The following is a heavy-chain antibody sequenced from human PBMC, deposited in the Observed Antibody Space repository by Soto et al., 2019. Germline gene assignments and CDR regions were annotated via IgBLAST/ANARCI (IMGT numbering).Heavy chain of an antibody. Sequence: SETXSLTCSVYVFSFIGYYFILIRHPPGKGLEWIGEINHSGSTNYNPSLKSRVTISVDTSKNQFSLKLSPVTAADKAVYYCARRSDKIRRAFDIWGQGTMV. D-gene: IGHD2-15*01. CDR2: INHSGST. V-gene: IGHV4-34*01. CDR1: VFSFIGYY. CDR3: ARRSDKIRRAFDI. J-gene: IGHJ3*02.